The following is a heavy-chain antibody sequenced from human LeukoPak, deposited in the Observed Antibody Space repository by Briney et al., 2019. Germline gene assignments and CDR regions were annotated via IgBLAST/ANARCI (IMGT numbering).Heavy chain of an antibody. D-gene: IGHD6-13*01. CDR1: GFTFSSYA. Sequence: PGGSLRLSCAASGFTFSSYAMHWVRQAPGKGLEWVAVISYDGSNKYYADSVKGRSTISRDNSKNTLYLQMNSLRAEDTAVYYCASRIAAAALYYYYGMDVWGQGTTVTVSS. CDR2: ISYDGSNK. CDR3: ASRIAAAALYYYYGMDV. J-gene: IGHJ6*02. V-gene: IGHV3-30-3*01.